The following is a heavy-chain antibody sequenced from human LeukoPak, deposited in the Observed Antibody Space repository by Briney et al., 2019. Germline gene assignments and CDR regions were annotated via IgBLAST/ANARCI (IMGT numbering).Heavy chain of an antibody. J-gene: IGHJ4*02. D-gene: IGHD3-16*01. CDR2: ISTSGANT. CDR1: GFTFSGSA. Sequence: GGSLRLSCRASGFTFSGSAMTWVRQAPGKGLEWVSVISTSGANTYYADSVKGRFTISRDNSKNTLFLQMSSLRAEDTAVYYCAKDRMMAQWGQGTLVTVPS. V-gene: IGHV3-23*01. CDR3: AKDRMMAQ.